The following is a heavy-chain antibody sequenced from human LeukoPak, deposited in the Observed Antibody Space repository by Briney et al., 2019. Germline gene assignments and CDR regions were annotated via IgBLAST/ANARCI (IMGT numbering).Heavy chain of an antibody. Sequence: ASVKVSCKASGYTFTSYGISWVRQAPGQGLEWMGWISVYNGNTNNAQKLQGRVTMTADTSTSTAYMELRSLRSDDTAVYYCARDLGAAAAVHYDAFDIWGQGTMVTVSS. CDR3: ARDLGAAAAVHYDAFDI. J-gene: IGHJ3*02. V-gene: IGHV1-18*01. CDR1: GYTFTSYG. CDR2: ISVYNGNT. D-gene: IGHD6-13*01.